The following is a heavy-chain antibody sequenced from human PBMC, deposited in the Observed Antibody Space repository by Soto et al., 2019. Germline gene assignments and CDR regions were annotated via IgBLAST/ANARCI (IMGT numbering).Heavy chain of an antibody. V-gene: IGHV3-30-3*01. D-gene: IGHD6-19*01. CDR2: ISYDGSNK. Sequence: QVQLVESGGGVVQPGRSLRLSCAACGFTFSSYAMHWVRQAPGKGLEWVAVISYDGSNKYYADSVKGRFTISRDNSKNTLYLQMNSLRAEDTAVYYCARASSGWYKDAFDIWGQGTMVTVSS. CDR1: GFTFSSYA. J-gene: IGHJ3*02. CDR3: ARASSGWYKDAFDI.